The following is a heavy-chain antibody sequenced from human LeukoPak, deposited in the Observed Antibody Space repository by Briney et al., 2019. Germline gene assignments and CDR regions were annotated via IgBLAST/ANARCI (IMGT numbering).Heavy chain of an antibody. CDR2: MNPNSGNT. J-gene: IGHJ4*02. Sequence: ASVKVSCKASGYTFTSYDINWVRQATGQGLEWMGWMNPNSGNTGYAQKFQGRVTMTRNTSISTAYMELSSLRSEDTAVYYCARGIMITFGGVIVPDYWGQGILVTVSS. D-gene: IGHD3-16*02. CDR1: GYTFTSYD. CDR3: ARGIMITFGGVIVPDY. V-gene: IGHV1-8*01.